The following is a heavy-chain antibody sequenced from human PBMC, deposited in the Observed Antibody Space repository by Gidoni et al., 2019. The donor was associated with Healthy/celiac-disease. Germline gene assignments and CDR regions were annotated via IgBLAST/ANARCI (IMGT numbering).Heavy chain of an antibody. D-gene: IGHD3-22*01. CDR2: IYYSGST. CDR3: ARAQKETYYYDSSGYWKFDY. CDR1: GGSISSGGYY. J-gene: IGHJ4*02. V-gene: IGHV4-31*03. Sequence: QVQLQESGPGLVKPPQTLSLTCTVAGGSISSGGYYWSWIRQHPGKGLEWIGYIYYSGSTYYNPSLKSRVTISVDTSKNQFSLKLSPVTAADTAVYYCARAQKETYYYDSSGYWKFDYWGQGTLVTVSS.